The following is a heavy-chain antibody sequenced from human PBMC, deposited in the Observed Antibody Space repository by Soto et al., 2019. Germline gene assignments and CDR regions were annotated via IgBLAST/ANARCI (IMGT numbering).Heavy chain of an antibody. V-gene: IGHV3-11*06. CDR1: GFTFSDYY. D-gene: IGHD6-13*01. J-gene: IGHJ4*02. CDR3: ARDPPLAAAGPD. Sequence: GGSLRLSCAASGFTFSDYYMSWIRQAPGKGLEWVSYISSSSSYTNYADSVKGRFNISRDNAKNSLYLQMNSLRAEDTAVYYCARDPPLAAAGPDWGQGTLVTVSS. CDR2: ISSSSSYT.